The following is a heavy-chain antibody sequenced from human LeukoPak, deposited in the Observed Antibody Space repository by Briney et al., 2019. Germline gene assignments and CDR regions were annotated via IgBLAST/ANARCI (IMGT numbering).Heavy chain of an antibody. V-gene: IGHV4-30-4*08. D-gene: IGHD2-2*01. J-gene: IGHJ5*02. Sequence: PSETLSLTCTVSGGSISSGDYYWSWIRQPPGKGLEWIGYIYYSGSTYYNPSLKSRVTISVDTSKNQFSLKLSSVTAADTAVYYCARGRYCSSTSCYGFDPWGQGTLVTVSS. CDR1: GGSISSGDYY. CDR2: IYYSGST. CDR3: ARGRYCSSTSCYGFDP.